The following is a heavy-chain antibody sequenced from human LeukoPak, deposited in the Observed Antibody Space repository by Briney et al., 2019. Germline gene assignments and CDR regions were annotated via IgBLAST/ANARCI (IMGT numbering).Heavy chain of an antibody. V-gene: IGHV1-69*05. D-gene: IGHD6-19*01. Sequence: SVKVSCKASGGTFSSYAISWVRQAPGQGLEWMGGIIPIFGTANYAQKFQGRVTMTRDTSISTAYMELSRLRSDDTAVYYCARDKSGNSGWYSYFDYWGQGTLVTVSS. CDR1: GGTFSSYA. CDR2: IIPIFGTA. CDR3: ARDKSGNSGWYSYFDY. J-gene: IGHJ4*02.